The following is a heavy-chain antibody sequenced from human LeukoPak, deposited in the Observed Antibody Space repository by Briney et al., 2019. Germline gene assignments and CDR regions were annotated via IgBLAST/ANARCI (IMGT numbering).Heavy chain of an antibody. CDR2: INTNTGNP. CDR3: ARESAIAAAGTRFDY. CDR1: VYTFTSYA. J-gene: IGHJ4*02. D-gene: IGHD6-13*01. Sequence: ASVKVSCKASVYTFTSYAMNWVRQAPGQGLEWMGWINTNTGNPTYAQGVTGRFVFSLDTSVSTAYLQISSLKAEDTAVHYCARESAIAAAGTRFDYWGQGTLVTVSS. V-gene: IGHV7-4-1*02.